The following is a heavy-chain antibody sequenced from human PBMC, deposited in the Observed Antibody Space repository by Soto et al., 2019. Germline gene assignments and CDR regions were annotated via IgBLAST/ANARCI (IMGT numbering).Heavy chain of an antibody. CDR2: IYYSGST. D-gene: IGHD6-13*01. Sequence: SETLSLTCTVSGGSISSSSYYWGWIRQPPGKGLEWIGSIYYSGSTYYNPSLKSRVTISVDTSKNQFSLKLSSVTAADTAVYYCANTYSSSWYQGWFDPWGQGTLVTFSS. CDR1: GGSISSSSYY. V-gene: IGHV4-39*01. J-gene: IGHJ5*02. CDR3: ANTYSSSWYQGWFDP.